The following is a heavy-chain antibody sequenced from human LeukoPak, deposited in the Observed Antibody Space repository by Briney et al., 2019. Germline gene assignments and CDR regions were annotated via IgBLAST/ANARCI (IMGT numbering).Heavy chain of an antibody. Sequence: ASVKVSCKAFGGTFSSYAISWVRQAPGQGLEWMGRIIPILGIANYAQKFQGRVTITADKSTSTAYMELSSLRSEDTAVYYCASPNCSGGSCYSDYWGQGTLVTVSS. CDR3: ASPNCSGGSCYSDY. CDR1: GGTFSSYA. CDR2: IIPILGIA. V-gene: IGHV1-69*04. D-gene: IGHD2-15*01. J-gene: IGHJ4*02.